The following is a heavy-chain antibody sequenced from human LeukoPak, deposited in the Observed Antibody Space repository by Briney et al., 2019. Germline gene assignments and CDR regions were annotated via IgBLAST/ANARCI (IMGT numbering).Heavy chain of an antibody. J-gene: IGHJ4*02. V-gene: IGHV1-2*02. Sequence: ASVTVSCKASGYTFIGYYMHWVRQAPGQGLEWMGWIDPNRGGTNYAQKFQGRVTVTRDTSISTAYMELSRLRSDDTAVYYCARGEVTTSLDYWGQGTLVTVSS. CDR3: ARGEVTTSLDY. CDR2: IDPNRGGT. D-gene: IGHD3-3*01. CDR1: GYTFIGYY.